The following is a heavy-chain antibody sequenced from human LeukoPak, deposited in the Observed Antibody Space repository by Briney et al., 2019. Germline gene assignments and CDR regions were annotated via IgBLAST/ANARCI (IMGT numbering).Heavy chain of an antibody. J-gene: IGHJ4*02. CDR2: IYPGDSHT. CDR3: ARGASYHDFWSAYYSDFDY. V-gene: IGHV5-51*01. CDR1: GYSFINYW. D-gene: IGHD3-3*01. Sequence: GEXLRISCKGSGYSFINYWIGWVRQMPGKGLEWMGIIYPGDSHTKYNPSFQGQVSISADKSITTAYLQWSRLKASDTAMYYCARGASYHDFWSAYYSDFDYWGQGTLVTVSS.